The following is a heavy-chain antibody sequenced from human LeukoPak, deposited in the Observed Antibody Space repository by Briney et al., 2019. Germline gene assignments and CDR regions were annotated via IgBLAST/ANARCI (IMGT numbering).Heavy chain of an antibody. Sequence: SETLSLTCTVSGGSVSSGSYYWSWLRQPPGKGLEWIGYIYYSGSTNYNPSLKSRVTISVDTSKNQCSLKLSSVTATDTAVYCCAREPTYGSGSYYQSWGQGTLVTVSS. CDR1: GGSVSSGSYY. CDR3: AREPTYGSGSYYQS. J-gene: IGHJ4*02. D-gene: IGHD3-10*01. V-gene: IGHV4-61*01. CDR2: IYYSGST.